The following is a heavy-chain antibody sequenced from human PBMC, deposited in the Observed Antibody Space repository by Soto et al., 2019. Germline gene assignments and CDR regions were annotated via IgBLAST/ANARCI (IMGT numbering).Heavy chain of an antibody. D-gene: IGHD6-19*01. CDR2: ISAYNGNT. CDR3: ARDLAVGLVDY. Sequence: QVQLVQSGAEVKKPGASVKVSCKASGYTFTSYGISWVRQAPGQGLEWMGWISAYNGNTNYVQKLQGRVTMTTAKSTSTAYIELRSLRSDDTAVYYCARDLAVGLVDYWGQGTLVTVSS. J-gene: IGHJ4*02. CDR1: GYTFTSYG. V-gene: IGHV1-18*01.